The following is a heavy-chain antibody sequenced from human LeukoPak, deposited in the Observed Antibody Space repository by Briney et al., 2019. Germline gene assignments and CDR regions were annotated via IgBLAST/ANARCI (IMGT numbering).Heavy chain of an antibody. CDR2: VSGSGNSA. D-gene: IGHD4-11*01. CDR3: AKDRERPGLHHFDY. Sequence: QPGGSLRLSCAASGFAFNTYRMSWVRQTPGKGLEWLSDVSGSGNSAQYAGSVKGRFTISRDNSKNTLYLQMISLRAEDTAIYYCAKDRERPGLHHFDYWGQGTLVTVSS. V-gene: IGHV3-23*01. J-gene: IGHJ4*02. CDR1: GFAFNTYR.